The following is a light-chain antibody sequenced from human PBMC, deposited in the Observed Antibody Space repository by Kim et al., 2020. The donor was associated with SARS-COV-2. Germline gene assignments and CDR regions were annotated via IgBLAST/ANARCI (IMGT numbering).Light chain of an antibody. CDR2: KAS. Sequence: AAVGDRVSITCRASQIIRTWLAWYQQTPGKAPRLLIYKASNLEGGVPSRFSGSGSGTEFTLTISSLQPDDFATYYCQQYHTYPWTFGQGTKVDIK. V-gene: IGKV1-5*03. J-gene: IGKJ1*01. CDR3: QQYHTYPWT. CDR1: QIIRTW.